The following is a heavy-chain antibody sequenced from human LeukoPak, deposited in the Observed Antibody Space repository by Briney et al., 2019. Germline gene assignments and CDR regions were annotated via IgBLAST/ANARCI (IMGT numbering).Heavy chain of an antibody. CDR2: ISNDGSNK. D-gene: IGHD2-2*01. V-gene: IGHV3-30*19. CDR1: GFTFSSYG. J-gene: IGHJ4*02. CDR3: ARIQACSSTSCKSPFDL. Sequence: GGSLRLSCAASGFTFSSYGMHWVRQAPGKGLEWVAVISNDGSNKNYADSVKGRFTISRDNSENTLYLQMNSLRAEDTSVYYCARIQACSSTSCKSPFDLWGQGTLVTVSS.